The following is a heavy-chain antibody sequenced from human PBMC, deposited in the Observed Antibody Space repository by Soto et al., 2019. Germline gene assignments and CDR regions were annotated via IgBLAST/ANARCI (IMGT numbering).Heavy chain of an antibody. CDR3: ARGRPYGMDV. CDR1: GFTFGGYW. Sequence: GGSLRLSCAASGFTFGGYWMNWVRQAPGKGLVWVSRIDSDGSSTTYADSVKGRFTTPRDNAKNTLYLQMSSLRVEDTAVYYCARGRPYGMDVWGQGTTVTVSS. V-gene: IGHV3-74*01. J-gene: IGHJ6*02. CDR2: IDSDGSST.